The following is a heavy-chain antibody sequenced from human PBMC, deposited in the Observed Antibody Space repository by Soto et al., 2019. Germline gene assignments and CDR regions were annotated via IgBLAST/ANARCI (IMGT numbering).Heavy chain of an antibody. D-gene: IGHD3-22*01. CDR1: GGSISRGGYS. Sequence: ASETLSLTCAVSGGSISRGGYSRSWIRQPPGKGLEWIGYIYHSGSTYYNPSLKSRVTISVDRSKNQFSLKLSSVTAADTAVYYCARGGVDYYDSSGYYFSPYYFDYWGQGTLVTVSS. J-gene: IGHJ4*02. CDR2: IYHSGST. V-gene: IGHV4-30-2*01. CDR3: ARGGVDYYDSSGYYFSPYYFDY.